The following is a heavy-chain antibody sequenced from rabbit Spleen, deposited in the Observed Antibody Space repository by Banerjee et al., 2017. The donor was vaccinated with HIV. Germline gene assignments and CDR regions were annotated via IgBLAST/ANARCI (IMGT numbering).Heavy chain of an antibody. CDR2: IYGGSSGST. CDR1: GFSFSSNYY. CDR3: ARGVPTDPDYNDL. D-gene: IGHD7-1*01. Sequence: QSLEESGGDLVKPGASLTLTCTASGFSFSSNYYMCWVRQAPGKGLEWIACIYGGSSGSTYYASWVNGRFSVSKTSSTTVDLKMTSLTVADTATYFCARGVPTDPDYNDLWGPGTLVTVS. V-gene: IGHV1S40*01. J-gene: IGHJ4*01.